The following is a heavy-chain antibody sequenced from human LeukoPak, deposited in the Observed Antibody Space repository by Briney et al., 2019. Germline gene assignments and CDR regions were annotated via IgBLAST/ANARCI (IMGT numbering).Heavy chain of an antibody. Sequence: SETLSLTCAVYGGSFSGYYWSWIRQPPGKGLEWIGEINHSGSTNYNPSLKSRVTISVDTSKNQFSLHLNSVTPEDTAVYYCARVHFAEEVNWFDPWGQGTLVTVSS. CDR2: INHSGST. J-gene: IGHJ5*02. V-gene: IGHV4-34*01. CDR1: GGSFSGYY. CDR3: ARVHFAEEVNWFDP.